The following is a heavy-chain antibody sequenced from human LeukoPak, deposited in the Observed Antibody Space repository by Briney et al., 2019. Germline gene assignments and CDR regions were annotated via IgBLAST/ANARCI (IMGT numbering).Heavy chain of an antibody. CDR3: ARVWIAAAVFDY. J-gene: IGHJ4*02. V-gene: IGHV3-30-3*01. CDR1: GFTFSSYA. Sequence: GRSLKLSCAASGFTFSSYAMHWVRQAPGKGLEWVAVISYDGSNKYYADSVKGRFTISRDNSKNTLYLQMNSLRAEDTAVYYCARVWIAAAVFDYWGQGTLVTVSS. D-gene: IGHD6-13*01. CDR2: ISYDGSNK.